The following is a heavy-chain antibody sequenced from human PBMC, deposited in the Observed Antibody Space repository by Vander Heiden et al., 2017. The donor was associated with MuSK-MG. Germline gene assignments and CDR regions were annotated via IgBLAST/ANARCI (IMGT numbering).Heavy chain of an antibody. CDR2: ITPSGGST. J-gene: IGHJ1*01. CDR3: TRAYCSGGNCYSGNFQH. V-gene: IGHV1-46*03. D-gene: IGHD2-15*01. CDR1: GYTFPTYY. Sequence: QVQLVQSGAEVQKPGASVEVSCNASGYTFPTYYMHWVRQAPGQGIEWMGIITPSGGSTSYARKFQGRVTMTRDTSTSTLYMELSSLRSEDTAVYYCTRAYCSGGNCYSGNFQHWGQGTLGTVSS.